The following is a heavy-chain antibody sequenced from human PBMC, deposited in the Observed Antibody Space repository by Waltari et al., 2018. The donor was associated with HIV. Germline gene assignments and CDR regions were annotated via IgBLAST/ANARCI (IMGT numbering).Heavy chain of an antibody. CDR3: AKGKTGDF. Sequence: EAQLLESGGGSVQPGGSLRLCGAASGVRFSTHHMSWVRQAPGKGREWVSAISGSGDNTYYADSVKGRFTISRDNSKNTLYLQMSSLRAEDTAVYYCAKGKTGDFWGQGTLVTVSS. J-gene: IGHJ4*02. CDR1: GVRFSTHH. V-gene: IGHV3-23*01. CDR2: ISGSGDNT.